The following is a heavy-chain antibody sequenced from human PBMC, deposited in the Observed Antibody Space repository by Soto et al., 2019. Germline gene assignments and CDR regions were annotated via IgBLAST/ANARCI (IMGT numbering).Heavy chain of an antibody. Sequence: QVQLVQSEAEVKKPGASVKVSCEASGYTFINHGISWVRQAPGQGLEWMGWVSGSKCNTKYAQKFQGRVTMTTETSTSTAPMELRNLRSDDTAVYFCARDFYPLAYYFDPWGQGTLVTVSS. V-gene: IGHV1-18*04. CDR3: ARDFYPLAYYFDP. CDR2: VSGSKCNT. CDR1: GYTFINHG. J-gene: IGHJ4*02.